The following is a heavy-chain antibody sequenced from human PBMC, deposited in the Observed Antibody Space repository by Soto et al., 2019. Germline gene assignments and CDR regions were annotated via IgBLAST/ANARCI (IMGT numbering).Heavy chain of an antibody. CDR2: IIPIFGTA. Sequence: QVQLVQSGAEVKKPGSSVKVSCKASGGTFGSYAISWVRQAPGQGLEWMGGIIPIFGTANYAQKFQGRVTITADESTSTAYMELSSLRSEDTAVYYCARDSGLRYFDWLSPFDYWGQGTLVTVSS. CDR1: GGTFGSYA. D-gene: IGHD3-9*01. CDR3: ARDSGLRYFDWLSPFDY. J-gene: IGHJ4*02. V-gene: IGHV1-69*12.